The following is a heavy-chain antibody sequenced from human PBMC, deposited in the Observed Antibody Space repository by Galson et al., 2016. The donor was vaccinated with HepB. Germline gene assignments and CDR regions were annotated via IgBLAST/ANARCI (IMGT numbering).Heavy chain of an antibody. CDR1: GFTFSSYV. D-gene: IGHD3-3*01. CDR2: ISGSGGST. CDR3: AKKSDFLHIYYYMDV. Sequence: SLRLSCAASGFTFSSYVMSWVRQAPGKGLEWVSTISGSGGSTYYADSVKGRFTISRDNSKNTLYLQMNSLRAEDTAVYYCAKKSDFLHIYYYMDVWGKGTTVTVSS. V-gene: IGHV3-23*01. J-gene: IGHJ6*03.